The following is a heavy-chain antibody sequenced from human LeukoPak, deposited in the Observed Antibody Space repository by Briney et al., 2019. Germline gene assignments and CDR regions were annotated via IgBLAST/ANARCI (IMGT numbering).Heavy chain of an antibody. V-gene: IGHV3-30*18. CDR2: ISYDGSNK. CDR1: GFTFSSYG. Sequence: GGSLRLSCAASGFTFSSYGMHWVRQAPGKGLEWVAVISYDGSNKYYADSVKGRFTISRDNFKNTLYLQMNSLRAEDTAVYYCANNLLLRFDYWGQGTLVTVSS. D-gene: IGHD2-15*01. J-gene: IGHJ4*02. CDR3: ANNLLLRFDY.